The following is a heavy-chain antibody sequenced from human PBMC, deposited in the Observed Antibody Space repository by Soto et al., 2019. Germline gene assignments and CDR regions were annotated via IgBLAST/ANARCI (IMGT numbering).Heavy chain of an antibody. V-gene: IGHV1-69*01. CDR1: GGTFSSRA. CDR3: ATERSAPYFDQ. J-gene: IGHJ4*02. D-gene: IGHD3-3*01. Sequence: QVQLVQSGTVVQKPGSSVKVSCKASGGTFSSRAIAWVRQAPGQGLEWLGGINPTFGTATNAPKCQGRVAISADGSSNTAYMELRRLTLADTAIYYCATERSAPYFDQWGQGSVVIVSS. CDR2: INPTFGTA.